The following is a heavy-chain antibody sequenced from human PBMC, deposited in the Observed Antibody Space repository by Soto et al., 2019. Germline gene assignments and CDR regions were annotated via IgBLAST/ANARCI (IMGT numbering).Heavy chain of an antibody. J-gene: IGHJ6*02. CDR2: IYYTGST. CDR3: ARINFGDGPSYYYYGMDV. CDR1: GGSFSSGDYY. V-gene: IGHV4-30-4*01. Sequence: SETLSLTCTVSGGSFSSGDYYWSWVRQPPGKGLEWIGYIYYTGSTFNNPSLKSRVSISIDTSKTQFSLKLSSVTAADTAVYYCARINFGDGPSYYYYGMDVWGQGTTVTVSS. D-gene: IGHD4-17*01.